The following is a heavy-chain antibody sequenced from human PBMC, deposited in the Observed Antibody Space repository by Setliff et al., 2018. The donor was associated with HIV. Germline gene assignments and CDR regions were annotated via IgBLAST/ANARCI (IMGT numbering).Heavy chain of an antibody. V-gene: IGHV4-34*01. CDR1: GGSFSAYH. CDR3: ARGIGGSYYNY. D-gene: IGHD1-26*01. Sequence: SETLSLTCAVYGGSFSAYHWSWIRQTPGKGLEWLGEINHSGSTNYNPSLKSRVTISVDKSKNQFSLKLSSVTAADTAVYCCARGIGGSYYNYWGQGTLVTSPQ. J-gene: IGHJ4*02. CDR2: INHSGST.